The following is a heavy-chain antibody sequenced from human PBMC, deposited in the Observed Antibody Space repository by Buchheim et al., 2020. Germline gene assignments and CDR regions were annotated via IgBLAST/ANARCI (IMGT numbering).Heavy chain of an antibody. V-gene: IGHV4-39*01. Sequence: QLQLQESGPGLVKPSETLSLTCTVSGGSISSSSYYWGWIRQPPGKGLEWIGSIYYSGSTYYNPSLKSRVTISVDTSKNQFSLKLSSVTAADTAVYYCARLAREWIVVVVAATKGYYYGMDVWGQGTT. CDR2: IYYSGST. CDR1: GGSISSSSYY. D-gene: IGHD2-15*01. J-gene: IGHJ6*02. CDR3: ARLAREWIVVVVAATKGYYYGMDV.